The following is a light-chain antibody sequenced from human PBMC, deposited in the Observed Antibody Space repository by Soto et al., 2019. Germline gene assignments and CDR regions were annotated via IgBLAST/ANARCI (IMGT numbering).Light chain of an antibody. J-gene: IGKJ5*01. V-gene: IGKV3-11*01. Sequence: EIVMTQSPATLSVSPGDRATLSCRASQSVSSYLAWYQHKPGQAPRLLISDASNRATGIPARFSGSGSGTDFTLTSSSLEPEDFAVYYCQHRSVWPVSFGQGTRLEIK. CDR3: QHRSVWPVS. CDR1: QSVSSY. CDR2: DAS.